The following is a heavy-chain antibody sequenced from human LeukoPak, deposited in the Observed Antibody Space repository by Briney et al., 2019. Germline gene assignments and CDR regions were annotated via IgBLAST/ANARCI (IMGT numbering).Heavy chain of an antibody. Sequence: TGGSLRLSCAASGFTFSSYAMSWVRQAPGKGLEWVSAISGSGGSTYYADSVKGRFTISRDNSKNTLYLQMNSLRAEDTAVYYCAKDRPIFGVADDAFDIWGQGTMVTVSS. CDR1: GFTFSSYA. J-gene: IGHJ3*02. V-gene: IGHV3-23*01. CDR3: AKDRPIFGVADDAFDI. D-gene: IGHD3-3*01. CDR2: ISGSGGST.